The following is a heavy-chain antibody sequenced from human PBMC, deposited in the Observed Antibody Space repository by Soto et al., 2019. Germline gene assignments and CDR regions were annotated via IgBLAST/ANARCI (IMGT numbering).Heavy chain of an antibody. CDR2: IYCDDDK. J-gene: IGHJ4*02. CDR3: AHTMAPRIFDY. V-gene: IGHV2-5*02. CDR1: GFSLITRGVG. Sequence: QITLKEAGPTLVKPTQTLTLTCSFTGFSLITRGVGVGWIRQPPGKALEWLALIYCDDDKGYSTSLKSRLTITKDTSKNQVVLTMTNMDPADTATYYCAHTMAPRIFDYWGQGTLVTVSS.